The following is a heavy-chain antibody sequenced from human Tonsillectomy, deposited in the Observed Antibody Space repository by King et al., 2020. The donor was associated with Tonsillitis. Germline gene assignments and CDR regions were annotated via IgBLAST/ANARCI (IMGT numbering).Heavy chain of an antibody. J-gene: IGHJ3*02. D-gene: IGHD6-19*01. CDR2: ISYDGSNK. V-gene: IGHV3-30-3*01. Sequence: VQLVESGGGVVQPVRSLRLSCAASGFTFSNYAMHWVRQAPGKGLEWGAVISYDGSNKYYADSVKGRFTISRDNSKNTLYLQMNSLRAEDTAVYYCARVGSGWYRGAFDIWGQGTMVTVSS. CDR1: GFTFSNYA. CDR3: ARVGSGWYRGAFDI.